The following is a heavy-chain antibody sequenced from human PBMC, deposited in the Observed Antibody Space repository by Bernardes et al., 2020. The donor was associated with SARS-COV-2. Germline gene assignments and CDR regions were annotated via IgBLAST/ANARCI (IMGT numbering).Heavy chain of an antibody. J-gene: IGHJ4*02. V-gene: IGHV3-23*01. CDR3: ANGGRLRHYFDY. CDR1: GFTFSSYA. D-gene: IGHD1-26*01. Sequence: VGSLRLSCAASGFTFSSYAMSWVRQAPGKGLEWVSAISGSGGSTYYADSVKGRFTISRDNSKNTLYLQMNSLRAEDTAVYYCANGGRLRHYFDYWGQGTLVTVSS. CDR2: ISGSGGST.